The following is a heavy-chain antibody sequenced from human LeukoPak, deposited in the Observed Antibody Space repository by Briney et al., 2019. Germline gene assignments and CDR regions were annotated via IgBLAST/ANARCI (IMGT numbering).Heavy chain of an antibody. CDR1: GYTFTSYG. J-gene: IGHJ4*02. V-gene: IGHV1-18*01. Sequence: ASVKLSCKASGYTFTSYGISWVRQAPGQGIEWMGWISAYNGNTNYAQKLQGRVTMTTDTSTSTTYMELRSLRSDDTAVYYCARDLGYCNSTSCYPRPGYWGQGTLVTVSS. CDR3: ARDLGYCNSTSCYPRPGY. CDR2: ISAYNGNT. D-gene: IGHD2-2*01.